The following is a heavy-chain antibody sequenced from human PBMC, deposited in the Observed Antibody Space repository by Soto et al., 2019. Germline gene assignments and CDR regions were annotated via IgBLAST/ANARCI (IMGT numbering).Heavy chain of an antibody. V-gene: IGHV1-46*03. D-gene: IGHD2-21*01. CDR2: INPSGGST. CDR3: ARACGGDCSDLYYFDY. Sequence: GASVKVSCKASGYTFTSYYMHWVRQAPGQGLEWMGIINPSGGSTSYAQKFQGRVTMTRDTSTSTVYMELSSLRSEDTAVYYCARACGGDCSDLYYFDYWGQGTLVTVSS. CDR1: GYTFTSYY. J-gene: IGHJ4*02.